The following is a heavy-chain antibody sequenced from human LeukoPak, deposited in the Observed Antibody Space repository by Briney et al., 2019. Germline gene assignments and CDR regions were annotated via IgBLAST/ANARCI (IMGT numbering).Heavy chain of an antibody. Sequence: GGSLRLSCAASGFTFSSYAMSWVRQAPGKGLEWVPAISGSGGSTYYADSVKGRFTISRDNSKNTLYLQMNSLRAEDTAVYYCAKDGYSSGWSYFDYWGQGTLVTVSS. J-gene: IGHJ4*02. CDR1: GFTFSSYA. CDR2: ISGSGGST. D-gene: IGHD6-19*01. V-gene: IGHV3-23*01. CDR3: AKDGYSSGWSYFDY.